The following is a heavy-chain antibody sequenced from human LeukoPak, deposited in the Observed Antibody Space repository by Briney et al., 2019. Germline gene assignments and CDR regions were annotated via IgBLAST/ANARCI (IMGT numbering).Heavy chain of an antibody. V-gene: IGHV3-23*01. CDR1: GFTFSSYG. D-gene: IGHD6-19*01. CDR2: ISGSGGTT. CDR3: AKEALPGIAVAGRGY. J-gene: IGHJ4*02. Sequence: GGSLRLSCAASGFTFSSYGMSWVRQAPGMGLEWVSAISGSGGTTYYADSVRGRFTISRDNSKNTVYLQMNSLRAEDTAVYFCAKEALPGIAVAGRGYWGQGILVTVSS.